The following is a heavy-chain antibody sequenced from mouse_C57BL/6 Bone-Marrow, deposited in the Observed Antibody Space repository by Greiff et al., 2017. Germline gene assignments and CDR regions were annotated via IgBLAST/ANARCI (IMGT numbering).Heavy chain of an antibody. D-gene: IGHD2-2*01. CDR3: TSSGLLWLRLWDY. V-gene: IGHV1-55*01. J-gene: IGHJ2*01. CDR2: IYPGSGST. CDR1: GYTFTSYW. Sequence: VQLQQPGAELVKPGASVKMSCKASGYTFTSYWITWVKQRPGQGLEWIGDIYPGSGSTNYNEKFKSKATLTVDTSSSTAYMQLSSLTSEDSEVFCGTSSGLLWLRLWDYWGQGTTLTVSS.